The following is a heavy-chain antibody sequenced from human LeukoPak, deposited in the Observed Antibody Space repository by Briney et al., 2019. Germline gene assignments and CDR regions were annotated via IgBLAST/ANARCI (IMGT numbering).Heavy chain of an antibody. CDR3: ARGSGFDAFDI. Sequence: SETLSLTCIVSGGSISSSSYYWGWIRQPPGKGLEWIGSIYYSGSTNYNPSLKSRVTISVDTSKNQFSLKLSSVTAADTAVYYCARGSGFDAFDIWGQGTMVTVSS. D-gene: IGHD3-10*01. CDR1: GGSISSSSYY. V-gene: IGHV4-39*07. CDR2: IYYSGST. J-gene: IGHJ3*02.